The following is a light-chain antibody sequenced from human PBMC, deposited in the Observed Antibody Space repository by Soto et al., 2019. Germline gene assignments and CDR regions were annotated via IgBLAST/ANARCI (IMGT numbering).Light chain of an antibody. CDR2: EVS. CDR3: SSYAASNNVL. J-gene: IGLJ2*01. Sequence: QSVLTQPPSASGSPGQSVTISCTGTGSDVGAYNFVSWYQQHPGKAPKLMIYEVSKRPSGVPDRFSGPKSGNTASLTVSGLQAEDEADYYCSSYAASNNVLFGGGTQLTVL. V-gene: IGLV2-8*01. CDR1: GSDVGAYNF.